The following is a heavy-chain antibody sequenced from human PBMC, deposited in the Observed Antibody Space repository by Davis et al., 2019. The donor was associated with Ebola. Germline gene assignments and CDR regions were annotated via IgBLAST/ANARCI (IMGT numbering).Heavy chain of an antibody. V-gene: IGHV3-21*01. CDR2: INSNSYYI. J-gene: IGHJ4*02. CDR1: GFPFSGSN. CDR3: VRPMGAR. Sequence: PGGSLRLSCEASGFPFSGSNMGWVRQAPGKGLEWVSSINSNSYYIEYADSVKGRFTISRDNAKNSLYLQLNSLRVEDTAVYYCVRPMGARWGQGTLVTVSS. D-gene: IGHD4/OR15-4a*01.